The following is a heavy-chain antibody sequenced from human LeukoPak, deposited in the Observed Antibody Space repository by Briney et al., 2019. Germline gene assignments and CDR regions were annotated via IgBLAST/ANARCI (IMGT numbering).Heavy chain of an antibody. CDR1: GFTFSNYC. CDR3: AREAVAGHFDY. J-gene: IGHJ4*02. V-gene: IGHV3-23*01. D-gene: IGHD6-19*01. CDR2: ISGSGGST. Sequence: PGGSLRVSCAASGFTFSNYCMHWVRQIPGKGLEWVSAISGSGGSTYYADSVKGRFTISSDNSKNTLYLQMNSLRAEDTAVYYCAREAVAGHFDYWGQGTLVTVSS.